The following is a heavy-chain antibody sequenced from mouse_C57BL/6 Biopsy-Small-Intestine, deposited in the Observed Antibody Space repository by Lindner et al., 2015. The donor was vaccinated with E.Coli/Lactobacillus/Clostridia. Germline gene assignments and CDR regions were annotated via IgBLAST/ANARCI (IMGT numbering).Heavy chain of an antibody. V-gene: IGHV1-66*01. Sequence: SVKVSCKASGYGFSGYYIYWVRQAPGQGLEWMGWINPDSDATKYAQKLEGRVTMTRDTSITTAYMELRSLKSDDTAVYYCARAEDYYDNSGYDFYFDYWGQGTLVTVSS. CDR1: GYGFSGYY. CDR2: INPDSDAT. D-gene: IGHD1-1*02. J-gene: IGHJ2*01. CDR3: ARAEDYYDNSGYDFYFDY.